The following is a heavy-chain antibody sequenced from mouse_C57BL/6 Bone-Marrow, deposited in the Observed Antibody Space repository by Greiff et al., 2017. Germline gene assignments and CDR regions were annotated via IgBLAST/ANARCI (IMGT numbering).Heavy chain of an antibody. Sequence: VMLVESGPGLVQPSQSLSITCTVSGFSLTSYGVHWVSQSPGKGLEWLGVIWSGGSTDYNAAFISRLSISKDNSKSQVFFKMNSLQADDTAIYYCARKTIYYDYYAMDYWGQGTSVTVSS. J-gene: IGHJ4*01. V-gene: IGHV2-2*01. CDR3: ARKTIYYDYYAMDY. CDR2: IWSGGST. CDR1: GFSLTSYG. D-gene: IGHD2-1*01.